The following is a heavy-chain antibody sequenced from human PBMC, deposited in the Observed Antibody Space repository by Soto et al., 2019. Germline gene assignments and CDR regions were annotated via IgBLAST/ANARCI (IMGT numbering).Heavy chain of an antibody. CDR2: TNPNSGGT. D-gene: IGHD6-19*01. Sequence: QVQLVQSGAEVKKPGASVKVSCKASGYTFTGYYMHWVRQAPGQGLEWMGWTNPNSGGTNYAQKFQGWVTMTRDTSISTAYMELSRLRSDDTAVYYCARDGSSGWYDNGFDPWGQGTLVTVSS. V-gene: IGHV1-2*04. CDR1: GYTFTGYY. CDR3: ARDGSSGWYDNGFDP. J-gene: IGHJ5*02.